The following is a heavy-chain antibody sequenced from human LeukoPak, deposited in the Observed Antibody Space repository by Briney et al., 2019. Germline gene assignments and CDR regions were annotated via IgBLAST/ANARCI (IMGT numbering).Heavy chain of an antibody. Sequence: SQTLSLTCTVSGGSISSGGYYWSWIRQHPGKGLEWIGYIYYSGSTYYNPSLKSRVTISVDTSKNQFSLKLSSVTAADTAVYYCARYASSGYCYDYWGQGTLVTVSS. CDR1: GGSISSGGYY. J-gene: IGHJ4*02. V-gene: IGHV4-31*03. D-gene: IGHD3-22*01. CDR3: ARYASSGYCYDY. CDR2: IYYSGST.